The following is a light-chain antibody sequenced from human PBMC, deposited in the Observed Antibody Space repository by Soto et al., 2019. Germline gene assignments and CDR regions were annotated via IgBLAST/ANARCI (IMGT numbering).Light chain of an antibody. CDR2: RTN. CDR1: SGSVSTNYY. Sequence: QAVVTQEPSFSVSPGGTVTLTCALSSGSVSTNYYPSWYQQTPGQAPRTLIYRTNTRSSGVPDRFSGSILGNKADLTITGAQADDESDYYCVLYMGSVPVFGGGTKLTVL. V-gene: IGLV8-61*01. J-gene: IGLJ2*01. CDR3: VLYMGSVPV.